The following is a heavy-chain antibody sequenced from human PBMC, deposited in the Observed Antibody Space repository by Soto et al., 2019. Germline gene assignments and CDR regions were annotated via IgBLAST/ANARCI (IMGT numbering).Heavy chain of an antibody. CDR3: AKDRSYYYDSSGRGIFDT. J-gene: IGHJ5*02. V-gene: IGHV3-23*01. CDR1: GFTFSSYA. CDR2: ISGSGGST. Sequence: GGSLRLSCAASGFTFSSYAMSWVRQAPGKGLEWVSAISGSGGSTYYADSVKGRFTISRDNSKNTLYLQMNSLRAEDTAVYYCAKDRSYYYDSSGRGIFDTWGQGTLVTVSS. D-gene: IGHD3-22*01.